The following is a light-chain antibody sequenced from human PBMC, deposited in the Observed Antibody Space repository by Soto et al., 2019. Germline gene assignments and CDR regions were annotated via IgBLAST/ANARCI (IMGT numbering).Light chain of an antibody. CDR3: QQSYSTPRT. J-gene: IGKJ1*01. CDR1: QSISSW. V-gene: IGKV1-5*03. CDR2: KAS. Sequence: DIQMTQSPSTLSASVGDRVTITCRASQSISSWLAWYQQKPGKAPKLLMYKASSLESGVPSRFSGSGSGTEFTLTISSLQPDDFATYYCQQSYSTPRTFGQGTKVDIK.